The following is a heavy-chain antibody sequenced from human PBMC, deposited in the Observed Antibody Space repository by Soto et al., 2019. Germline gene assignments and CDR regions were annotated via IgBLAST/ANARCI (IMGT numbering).Heavy chain of an antibody. V-gene: IGHV4-59*01. Sequence: PSETLSLTCTVSGGSISGYYWSWIRQPPGKGLEWIAYIYGSGNTNYNPSLKSRVTISIDTSKNELSLKATSVTAADTAVYYCARQGGGYGWVFDDWGQGIPVTVSS. J-gene: IGHJ4*02. CDR2: IYGSGNT. CDR1: GGSISGYY. CDR3: ARQGGGYGWVFDD. D-gene: IGHD5-12*01.